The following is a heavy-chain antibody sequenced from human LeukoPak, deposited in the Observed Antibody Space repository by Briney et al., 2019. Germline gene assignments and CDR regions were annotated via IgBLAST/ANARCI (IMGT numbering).Heavy chain of an antibody. CDR3: ARVVPAAMRRAHGNWFDP. D-gene: IGHD2-2*01. Sequence: ASVTVSCKASGYTFTSYYMHWVRQAPGQGLEWMGIINPSGGSTSYAQKFQGRVTMTRDTSTSTVYMELSSLRSEDTAVYYCARVVPAAMRRAHGNWFDPWGQGTLVTVSS. J-gene: IGHJ5*02. CDR1: GYTFTSYY. CDR2: INPSGGST. V-gene: IGHV1-46*01.